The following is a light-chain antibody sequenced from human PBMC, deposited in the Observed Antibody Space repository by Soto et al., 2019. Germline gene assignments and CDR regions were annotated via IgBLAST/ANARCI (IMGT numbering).Light chain of an antibody. Sequence: QSVLTQPRSVSGSPGQSVTISCTGTSSDDGGYNYVSWYQQHPGKAPKLMIYDVRKRPSGVPDRFSGSKSGNTASLTFSGLQAEDEADYYCCSYAGSYGYVFGTGTKVTVL. J-gene: IGLJ1*01. CDR1: SSDDGGYNY. CDR3: CSYAGSYGYV. CDR2: DVR. V-gene: IGLV2-11*01.